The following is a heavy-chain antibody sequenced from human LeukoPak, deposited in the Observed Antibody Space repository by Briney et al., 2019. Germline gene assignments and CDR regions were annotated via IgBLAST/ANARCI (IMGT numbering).Heavy chain of an antibody. CDR3: ARGVGSCWYTWFDP. CDR2: INHRGST. Sequence: PSDTLSLTRAVYGGSFSGYYWSWIRQPPGKGLEWIGGINHRGSTNHHPSVKNRSTISVDTSKNQLSLKLSSVAAADAAVYYCARGVGSCWYTWFDPWGQGTLVTVSS. J-gene: IGHJ5*02. V-gene: IGHV4-34*04. D-gene: IGHD6-13*01. CDR1: GGSFSGYY.